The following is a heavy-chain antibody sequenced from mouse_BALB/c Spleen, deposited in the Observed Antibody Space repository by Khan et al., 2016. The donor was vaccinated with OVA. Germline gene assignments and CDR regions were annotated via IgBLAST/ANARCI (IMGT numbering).Heavy chain of an antibody. CDR2: IWAGGST. Sequence: QVQLQQSGPGLVAPSQSLSITCTVSGFSLTSHCIHWVRQPPGQGLEWLGVIWAGGSTTYNSALMSRLSISKDSSNSQVFLKMASLQTDDRAMYDCARNGEPDDFDYWGQGTTLTVSS. CDR3: ARNGEPDDFDY. V-gene: IGHV2-9*02. J-gene: IGHJ2*01. CDR1: GFSLTSHC.